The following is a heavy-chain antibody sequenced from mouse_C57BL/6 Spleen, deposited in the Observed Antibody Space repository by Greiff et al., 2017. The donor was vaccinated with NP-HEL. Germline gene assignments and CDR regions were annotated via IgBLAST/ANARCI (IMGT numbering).Heavy chain of an antibody. D-gene: IGHD2-4*01. CDR1: GYAFSSSW. V-gene: IGHV1-82*01. Sequence: VQLQQSGPELVKPGASVKISCKASGYAFSSSWMNWVKQRPGKGLEWIGRIYPGDGDTNYNGKFKGKATLTADKSSSTAYMQLSSLTSEDASVYFCAPRRYDYDGAMDYWGQGTSVTVSS. J-gene: IGHJ4*01. CDR2: IYPGDGDT. CDR3: APRRYDYDGAMDY.